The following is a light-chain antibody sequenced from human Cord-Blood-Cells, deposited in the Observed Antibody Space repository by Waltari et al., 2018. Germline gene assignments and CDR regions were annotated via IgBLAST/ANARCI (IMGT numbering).Light chain of an antibody. J-gene: IGLJ1*01. V-gene: IGLV3-1*01. CDR3: QAWDSSTRV. CDR2: QDS. Sequence: SYELTQPPSVSVSPGQTATITCPGDQSAAKYACWYQQKPGQSPVLVIYQDSKRPSGIPGRFSGSNSGNTATLTISGTQAMDEADYYCQAWDSSTRVFGTGTKVTVL. CDR1: QSAAKY.